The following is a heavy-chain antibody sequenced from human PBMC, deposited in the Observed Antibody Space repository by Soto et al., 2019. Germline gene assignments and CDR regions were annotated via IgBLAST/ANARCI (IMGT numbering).Heavy chain of an antibody. CDR2: ISAHNGNT. Sequence: QVHLVQSGAEVKKPGASVKVSCKGSGYGFTTYGITWVRQAPGQGLEWMAWISAHNGNTNYAQKVQGRVTVTRDTSTSTAYMELRSLRYDDTAVYYCERGRYGDYWGQGALVTVSS. V-gene: IGHV1-18*01. J-gene: IGHJ4*02. CDR3: ERGRYGDY. CDR1: GYGFTTYG. D-gene: IGHD1-1*01.